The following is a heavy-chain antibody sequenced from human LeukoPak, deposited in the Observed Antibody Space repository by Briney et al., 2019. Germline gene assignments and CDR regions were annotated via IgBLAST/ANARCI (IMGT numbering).Heavy chain of an antibody. CDR2: INPNSGGT. CDR1: GYSFTGYY. Sequence: ASVKVSCKASGYSFTGYYMHWVRQAPGQGLEWMGWINPNSGGTKIAQRFQGRVTMTRDTSISTAYMELSRLRSDDTAVYNCARGQQWLEAFDYWGQGTLVTVSS. V-gene: IGHV1-2*02. D-gene: IGHD6-19*01. J-gene: IGHJ4*02. CDR3: ARGQQWLEAFDY.